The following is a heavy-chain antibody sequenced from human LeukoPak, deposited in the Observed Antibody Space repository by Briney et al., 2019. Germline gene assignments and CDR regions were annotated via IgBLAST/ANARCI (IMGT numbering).Heavy chain of an antibody. CDR2: ISNSGGDT. J-gene: IGHJ4*02. CDR1: GFTVSSYS. V-gene: IGHV3-66*02. Sequence: GGSLRLSCAASGFTVSSYSMNWVRQAPGKGLEWVSSISNSGGDTYFGDSVKGRFTISRDNSKNTLYLQMGSLRAEDMAVYYCARGGAYGSGSYYNMDYWGQGTLVTVSS. D-gene: IGHD3-10*01. CDR3: ARGGAYGSGSYYNMDY.